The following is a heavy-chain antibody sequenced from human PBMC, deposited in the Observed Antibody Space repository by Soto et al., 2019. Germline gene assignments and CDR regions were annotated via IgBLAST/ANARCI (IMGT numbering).Heavy chain of an antibody. J-gene: IGHJ6*02. D-gene: IGHD6-19*01. V-gene: IGHV3-23*01. CDR2: ISGDTATT. Sequence: RLSCAASGFSFSEYSMTWVRQAPGKGRQWVSAISGDTATTHYADSVKGRFTISRDNSRDTLYLQMNSLRVEDTAIYYCAKPLQQWLLQGSGVDFWGPGPTVTVSS. CDR1: GFSFSEYS. CDR3: AKPLQQWLLQGSGVDF.